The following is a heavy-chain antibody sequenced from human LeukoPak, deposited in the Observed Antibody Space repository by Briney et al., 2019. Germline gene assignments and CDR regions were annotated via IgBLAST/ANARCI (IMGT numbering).Heavy chain of an antibody. CDR1: GFTFSDYY. Sequence: GGSLRLSCAASGFTFSDYYMSWIRQAPGKGLEWVSYISSSGSTIYYADSVKGRFTISRDNDKNSLYLQMNSLRAEDTAVYYCARAPYGGKAIGPYDYWGQGTLVTVSS. CDR2: ISSSGSTI. D-gene: IGHD4-23*01. V-gene: IGHV3-11*04. CDR3: ARAPYGGKAIGPYDY. J-gene: IGHJ4*02.